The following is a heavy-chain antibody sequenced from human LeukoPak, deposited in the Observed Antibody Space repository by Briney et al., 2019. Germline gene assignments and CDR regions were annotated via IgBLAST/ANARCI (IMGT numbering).Heavy chain of an antibody. Sequence: GRSLRLSCAASGFTFSSYAMHWVRQAPGKGLEWAAVISYDGSNKYYADSVKGRFTISRDNSKNTLYLQMNSLRAEDTAVYYCAKGGIAVAGTIDYWGQGTLVTVSS. J-gene: IGHJ4*02. CDR3: AKGGIAVAGTIDY. V-gene: IGHV3-30-3*01. CDR1: GFTFSSYA. D-gene: IGHD6-19*01. CDR2: ISYDGSNK.